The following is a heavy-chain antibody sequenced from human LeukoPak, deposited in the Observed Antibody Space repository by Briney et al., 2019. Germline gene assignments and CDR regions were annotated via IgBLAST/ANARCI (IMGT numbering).Heavy chain of an antibody. CDR1: GFTFSSYA. CDR3: ARDGAYGGNSEYYFDY. J-gene: IGHJ4*02. CDR2: ISSNGGST. V-gene: IGHV3-64*01. D-gene: IGHD4-23*01. Sequence: GGSLRLSCAASGFTFSSYAMHWVRQAPGKGLEYASAISSNGGSTYYANSVKGRFTISRDNSKNTLYLQMGSLRAEDMAVYYCARDGAYGGNSEYYFDYWGQGTLVTVSS.